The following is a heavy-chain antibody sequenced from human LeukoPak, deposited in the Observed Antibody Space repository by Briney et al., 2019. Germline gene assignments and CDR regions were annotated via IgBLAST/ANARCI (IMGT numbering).Heavy chain of an antibody. CDR2: IYYSGST. J-gene: IGHJ4*02. V-gene: IGHV4-59*01. CDR3: ARFSYGSGYANDY. Sequence: SETLSLTCTVSGGSISSYYWSWIRQPPGKGLEWIGYIYYSGSTNHNPSLKSRVTISVDTSKNQFSLKLSSVTAADTAVYYCARFSYGSGYANDYWGQGTLVTVSS. CDR1: GGSISSYY. D-gene: IGHD5-12*01.